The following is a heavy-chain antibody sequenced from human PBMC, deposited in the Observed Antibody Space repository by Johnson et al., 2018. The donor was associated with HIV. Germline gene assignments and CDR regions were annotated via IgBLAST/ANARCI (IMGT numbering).Heavy chain of an antibody. V-gene: IGHV3-30*19. CDR1: GFTFRSYG. Sequence: QVQLVESGGGVVQPGGSLRLSCAASGFTFRSYGMHWVRQAPGKGLEWVALISDDGSNIYYADSVKGRFSISRDVSKNILYLQMHSLRTEDTAYYYCARDLPGIYDAFDLWGQGTKVTISS. CDR2: ISDDGSNI. J-gene: IGHJ3*01. CDR3: ARDLPGIYDAFDL. D-gene: IGHD1-26*01.